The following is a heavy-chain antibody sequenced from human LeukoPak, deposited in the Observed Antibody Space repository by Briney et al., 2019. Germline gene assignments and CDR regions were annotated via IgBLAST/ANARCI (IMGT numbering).Heavy chain of an antibody. CDR1: GFTFSSYG. CDR3: ARDPSQYCSSTSCLLEGSMDV. D-gene: IGHD2-2*01. V-gene: IGHV3-33*01. CDR2: IWYDGSNK. J-gene: IGHJ6*04. Sequence: GGSLRLSCAASGFTFSSYGMHWVRQAPGKGLEWVAVIWYDGSNKYYADSVKGRLTISRDNSKNTLYLQMNSLRAEDTAVYYCARDPSQYCSSTSCLLEGSMDVWGKGTTVTVSS.